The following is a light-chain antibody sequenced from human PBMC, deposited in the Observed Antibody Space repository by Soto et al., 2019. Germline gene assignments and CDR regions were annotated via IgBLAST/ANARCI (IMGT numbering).Light chain of an antibody. Sequence: QSALTQPPSASGSPGQSVTISCTGTSSDVGGYNYVSWHQQHPGKAPKLIIYDVTKRPSGVPDRFSGSKSGYTASLTVSGPQAEDEADYYCSSFAGGNIYVFGTGTKVTVL. J-gene: IGLJ1*01. CDR3: SSFAGGNIYV. CDR1: SSDVGGYNY. CDR2: DVT. V-gene: IGLV2-8*01.